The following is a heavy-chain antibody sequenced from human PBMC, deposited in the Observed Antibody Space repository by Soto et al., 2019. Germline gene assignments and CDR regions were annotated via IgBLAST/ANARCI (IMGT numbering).Heavy chain of an antibody. CDR1: GFTFTTYA. CDR3: AKESLTVPLSQFVY. J-gene: IGHJ4*02. D-gene: IGHD2-21*02. CDR2: ISGSGGVT. Sequence: EVQLLESGGGLVQPGGSLRLSCAASGFTFTTYAMSWVRQAPGKGLEWVSDISGSGGVTYYADSVKGRFTVSRDNFKNTLHHQMKSLRSEYTAVYYWAKESLTVPLSQFVYWGQGTLVTVSS. V-gene: IGHV3-23*01.